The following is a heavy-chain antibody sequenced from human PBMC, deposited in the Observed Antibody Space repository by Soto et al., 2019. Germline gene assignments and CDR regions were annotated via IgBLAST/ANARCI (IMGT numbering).Heavy chain of an antibody. Sequence: QVQLVQSGAEVKKPGASVKVSCKASGYTFTSYDINWVRQATGQGLEWMGWMNPNSGNTGYAQKFQGRVTMTRNTSTSTAYMELSSLRSEDTAVYYCARAPLLRSFYYYYVAVWGKGTTVTVSS. D-gene: IGHD2-15*01. CDR1: GYTFTSYD. CDR2: MNPNSGNT. V-gene: IGHV1-8*01. CDR3: ARAPLLRSFYYYYVAV. J-gene: IGHJ6*03.